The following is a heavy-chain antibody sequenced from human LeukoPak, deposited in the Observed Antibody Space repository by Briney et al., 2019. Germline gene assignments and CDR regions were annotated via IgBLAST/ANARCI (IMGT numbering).Heavy chain of an antibody. CDR2: IYHSGST. J-gene: IGHJ6*03. V-gene: IGHV4-38-2*02. Sequence: SETLSLTCTVSGYSISSGYYWGWIRQPPGKGLEWIGSIYHSGSTYYNPSLKSRVTISVDTSKNQFSLKLSSVTAADTAVYYCARLAARYYYYYMDVWGKGTTVTVSS. CDR1: GYSISSGYY. CDR3: ARLAARYYYYYMDV. D-gene: IGHD6-6*01.